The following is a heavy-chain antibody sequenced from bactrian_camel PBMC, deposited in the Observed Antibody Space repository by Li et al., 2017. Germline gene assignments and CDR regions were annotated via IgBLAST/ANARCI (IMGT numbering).Heavy chain of an antibody. Sequence: HVQLVESGGGSVQAGGSLKLSCTSSGYDITTCEKGWFRQAPGKEREEVGFIYTGNMITRIADSVKGRFSISHDNAKNTLYLQMNSLKPEDTAMYYCAADFCDRADLGYWGQGTQVTVS. CDR1: GYDITTCE. V-gene: IGHV3-2*01. CDR3: AADFCDRADLGY. J-gene: IGHJ6*01. CDR2: IYTGNMIT.